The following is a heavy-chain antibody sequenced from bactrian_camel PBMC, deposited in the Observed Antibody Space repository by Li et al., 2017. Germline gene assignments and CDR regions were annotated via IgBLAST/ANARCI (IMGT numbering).Heavy chain of an antibody. CDR1: GDTLSHYS. CDR2: IAGGDGST. Sequence: HVQLVESGGGSVQAGGSLRLSRAASGDTLSHYSMDWGWFRQAPGKEREGVATIAGGDGSTYYADSVKGRFTISRDNEKRTMYLQMNNLQPEDTAMYYCAAENALGRCSHFEFGIWGQGTQVT. V-gene: IGHV3S63*01. CDR3: AAENALGRCSHFEFGI. D-gene: IGHD5*01. J-gene: IGHJ4*01.